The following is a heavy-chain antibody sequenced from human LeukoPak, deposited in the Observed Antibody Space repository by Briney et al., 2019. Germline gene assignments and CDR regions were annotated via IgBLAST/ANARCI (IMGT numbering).Heavy chain of an antibody. CDR1: GGSFSGYY. J-gene: IGHJ5*02. Sequence: PSETLSLTCAVYGGSFSGYYWSWIRQPPGKGLEWIGYIYHSGSTYYNPSLKSRVTISVDRSKNQFSLKLSSVTAADTAVYYCARLQYSSGWYNWFDPWGQGTLVTVSS. D-gene: IGHD6-19*01. V-gene: IGHV4-34*01. CDR2: IYHSGST. CDR3: ARLQYSSGWYNWFDP.